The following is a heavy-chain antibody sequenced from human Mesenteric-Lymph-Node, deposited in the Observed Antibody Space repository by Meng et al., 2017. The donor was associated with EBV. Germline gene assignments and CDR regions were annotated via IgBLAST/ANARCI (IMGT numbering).Heavy chain of an antibody. CDR1: GFTFSNYY. D-gene: IGHD2-2*01. CDR2: ISGSGGST. J-gene: IGHJ4*02. CDR3: ANVPYSY. V-gene: IGHV3-23*04. Sequence: VKLVGSGGGLVQPGGSLRLSCGVSGFTFSNYYMSWVRQAPGKGLEWVAGISGSGGSTHYADSVKGRFTMSRDNPGNTLFLQMNSLRVEDTAVYYCANVPYSYWGQGTLVTVSS.